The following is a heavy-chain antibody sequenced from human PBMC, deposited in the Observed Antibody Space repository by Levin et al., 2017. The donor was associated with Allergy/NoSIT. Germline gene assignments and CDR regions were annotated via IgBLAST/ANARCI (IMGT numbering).Heavy chain of an antibody. J-gene: IGHJ4*02. CDR2: IYYSGST. CDR1: GGSISSYY. Sequence: SETLSLTCTVSGGSISSYYWSWIRQPPGKGLEWIGYIYYSGSTNYNPSLKSRVTISVDTSKNQFSLKLSSVTAADTAVYYCARGGYYDILTGYYSEGAFDYWGQGTLVTVSS. V-gene: IGHV4-59*01. D-gene: IGHD3-9*01. CDR3: ARGGYYDILTGYYSEGAFDY.